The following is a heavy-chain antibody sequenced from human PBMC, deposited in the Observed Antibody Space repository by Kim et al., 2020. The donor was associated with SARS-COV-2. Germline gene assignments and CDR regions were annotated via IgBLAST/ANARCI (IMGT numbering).Heavy chain of an antibody. CDR2: IYYSGST. Sequence: SETLSLTCTVSGGSISSGGYYWSWIRQHPGKGLEWIGYIYYSGSTYYNPSLKSRVTISVDTSKNQFSLKLSSVTAADTAVYYCARDRVWFGELGQPPTLNVYYYYYGMDVWGQGTTVTVSS. CDR1: GGSISSGGYY. V-gene: IGHV4-31*03. J-gene: IGHJ6*02. CDR3: ARDRVWFGELGQPPTLNVYYYYYGMDV. D-gene: IGHD3-10*01.